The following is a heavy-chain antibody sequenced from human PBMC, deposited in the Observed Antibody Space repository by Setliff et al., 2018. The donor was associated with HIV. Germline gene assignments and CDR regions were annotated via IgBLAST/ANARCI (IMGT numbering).Heavy chain of an antibody. J-gene: IGHJ5*02. CDR1: GDSVSSRSYY. Sequence: SETLSLTCTVSGDSVSSRSYYWSWIRQPAGKGLEWIGRIYTSGSTNYNPSLKSRVTISVDTSKNQFSLNLNSVTAADTAVYYCARALSKRGSEYNWFDPWGQGTLVTVSS. CDR3: ARALSKRGSEYNWFDP. CDR2: IYTSGST. D-gene: IGHD3-10*01. V-gene: IGHV4-61*02.